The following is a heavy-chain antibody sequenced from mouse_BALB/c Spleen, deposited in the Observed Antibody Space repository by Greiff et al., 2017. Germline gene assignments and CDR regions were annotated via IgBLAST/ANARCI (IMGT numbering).Heavy chain of an antibody. D-gene: IGHD2-4*01. CDR2: IWGDGST. V-gene: IGHV2-6-7*01. J-gene: IGHJ3*01. CDR1: GFSLTGYG. CDR3: AGEEITTGSWFAY. Sequence: VKLMESGPGLVAPSQSLSITCTVSGFSLTGYGVNWVRQPPGKGLEWLGMIWGDGSTDYNSALISRLSISKDNSKSQVFLKMNSMQTDDTARYYCAGEEITTGSWFAYGGQGTLVTVSA.